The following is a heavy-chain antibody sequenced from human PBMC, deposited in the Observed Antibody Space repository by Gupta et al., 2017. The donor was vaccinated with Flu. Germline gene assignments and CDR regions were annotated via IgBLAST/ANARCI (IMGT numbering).Heavy chain of an antibody. Sequence: QLQLQESGPGLVKPSATLSLTCTFSGGSISSSFYSWGWIRQPPGKGLEWIGNIYYSGSTDYNPSLKSRLTISVDTSKNQFSLKLTSVTAADTAVYYCARQGTLRYFELWGQGTLVTVSS. CDR3: ARQGTLRYFEL. CDR2: IYYSGST. CDR1: GGSISSSFYS. V-gene: IGHV4-39*01. D-gene: IGHD3-9*01. J-gene: IGHJ4*02.